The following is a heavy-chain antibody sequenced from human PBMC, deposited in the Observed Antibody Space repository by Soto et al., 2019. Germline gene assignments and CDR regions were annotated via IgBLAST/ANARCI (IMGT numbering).Heavy chain of an antibody. Sequence: EVQLVESGGGLVQPGGSLRLSRAASGFTFSSYSMNWVRQAPGKGLEWVSYISSSRSTIYYADSVKGRFTISRDNAKNSLSLPMNRLRAEDTAVYYCARASRSWNGALRFDYWGQGTLVTVSS. V-gene: IGHV3-48*01. CDR2: ISSSRSTI. D-gene: IGHD6-13*01. J-gene: IGHJ4*02. CDR1: GFTFSSYS. CDR3: ARASRSWNGALRFDY.